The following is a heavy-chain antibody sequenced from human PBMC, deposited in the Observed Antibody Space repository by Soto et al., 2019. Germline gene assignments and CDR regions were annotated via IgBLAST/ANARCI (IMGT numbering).Heavy chain of an antibody. CDR1: GFTFSDYY. V-gene: IGHV3-72*01. CDR3: AKDLLSWVVVGSDY. J-gene: IGHJ4*02. CDR2: VRNKANSYTT. D-gene: IGHD2-15*01. Sequence: EVQLVESGGNLVQPGGSLRLSCAASGFTFSDYYMDWIRQAPGKGLEWVGRVRNKANSYTTEYAASVKGRVTISRDDSKNSLYLQVNSLRAEDTAVYYCAKDLLSWVVVGSDYWGQGTLVTVSS.